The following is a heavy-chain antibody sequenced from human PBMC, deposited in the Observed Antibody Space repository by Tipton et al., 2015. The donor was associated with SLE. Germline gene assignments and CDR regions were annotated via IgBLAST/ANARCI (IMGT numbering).Heavy chain of an antibody. V-gene: IGHV4-59*10. Sequence: TLSLTCAVYGGSFSGYYWNWIRQPAGKGLEWIGRIFSGVSANYNPSLKSRVTMSVDTSKDQLSLKLNSVTAADTAVYYCARTYYYDSDGYHLEYFDTWGQGTLVTVSS. CDR2: IFSGVSA. J-gene: IGHJ4*02. CDR1: GGSFSGYY. D-gene: IGHD3-22*01. CDR3: ARTYYYDSDGYHLEYFDT.